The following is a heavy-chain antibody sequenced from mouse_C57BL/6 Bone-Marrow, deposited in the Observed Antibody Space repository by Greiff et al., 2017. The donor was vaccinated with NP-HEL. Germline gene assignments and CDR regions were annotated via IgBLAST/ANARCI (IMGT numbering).Heavy chain of an antibody. CDR1: GYTFTDYY. J-gene: IGHJ1*03. D-gene: IGHD1-2*01. Sequence: VQLQQSGAELVRPGASVKLSCKASGYTFTDYYINWVKQRPGQGLEWIARIYPGSGNTYYNEKFKGKATLTAEKSSSTAYMQLSSLTSEDSAVYFCARELLRPSYWYFDVWGTGTTVTVSS. CDR3: ARELLRPSYWYFDV. V-gene: IGHV1-76*01. CDR2: IYPGSGNT.